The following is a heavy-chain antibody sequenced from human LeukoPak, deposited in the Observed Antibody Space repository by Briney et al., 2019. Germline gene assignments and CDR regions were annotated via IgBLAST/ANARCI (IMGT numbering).Heavy chain of an antibody. CDR1: GGSISSYY. D-gene: IGHD6-19*01. Sequence: SETLSLTCTVSGGSISSYYWSWIRQPAGKGLEWIGRIYTSGSTNYNPSLKSRVTMSVDTSKNQFSLKLSSVTAADTAVYYCARDFGSSGWYSDDAFDIWGQGTMVTVSS. V-gene: IGHV4-4*07. CDR3: ARDFGSSGWYSDDAFDI. J-gene: IGHJ3*02. CDR2: IYTSGST.